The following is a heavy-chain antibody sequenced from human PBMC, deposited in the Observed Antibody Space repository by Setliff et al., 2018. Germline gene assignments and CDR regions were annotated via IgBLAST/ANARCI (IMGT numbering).Heavy chain of an antibody. Sequence: ASVKVSCKASGYTFTNYDINWVRQATGQGLEWMGWINPNSGNTGYAQNFQGRVTMTRNTSISTAYMELSSLRFEDTVVYYCARGPRHNFWSGYYLVAVNYWGQGTLVTVSS. J-gene: IGHJ4*02. CDR2: INPNSGNT. V-gene: IGHV1-8*02. D-gene: IGHD3-3*01. CDR1: GYTFTNYD. CDR3: ARGPRHNFWSGYYLVAVNY.